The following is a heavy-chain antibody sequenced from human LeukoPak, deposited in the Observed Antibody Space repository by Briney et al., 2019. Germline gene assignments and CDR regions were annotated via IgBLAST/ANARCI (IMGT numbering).Heavy chain of an antibody. D-gene: IGHD3-16*01. CDR3: AKDQAGGISDVVDY. Sequence: GGALRLSCAACGFTFSSYAMIWVRQAPGRGVEGVSANSGSADSTYYADSVKGRFTISRENSENTLYLQMNSLRAEDTAVYYCAKDQAGGISDVVDYWGQGTLVTVAS. CDR1: GFTFSSYA. CDR2: NSGSADST. J-gene: IGHJ4*02. V-gene: IGHV3-23*01.